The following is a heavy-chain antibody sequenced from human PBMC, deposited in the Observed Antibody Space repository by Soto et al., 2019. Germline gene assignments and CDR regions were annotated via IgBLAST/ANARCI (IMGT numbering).Heavy chain of an antibody. J-gene: IGHJ6*01. V-gene: IGHV3-7*03. Sequence: GGSLRLSCAASGFTFSSYWMSWVRQAPGKGLEWVANIKQDGSEKYYVDSVKGRFTISRDNAKNSLSLQMNSLRAADKAVYYCARDSWRGIEAARTRYYYYGMDVWGQGTKVTVSS. D-gene: IGHD6-13*01. CDR1: GFTFSSYW. CDR3: ARDSWRGIEAARTRYYYYGMDV. CDR2: IKQDGSEK.